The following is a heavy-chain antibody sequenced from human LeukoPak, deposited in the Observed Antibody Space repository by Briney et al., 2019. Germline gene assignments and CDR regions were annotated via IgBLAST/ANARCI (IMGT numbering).Heavy chain of an antibody. CDR3: ARDRKLRYGMDV. V-gene: IGHV1-46*01. Sequence: ASVQVSCNASGYTFTSYYMHWVRQAPGQGLEWMGIINPSGGSTSYAQKFQGRVTMTRDTSTSTVYMELSSLRSEDTAVYYCARDRKLRYGMDVWGQGTTVTVSS. J-gene: IGHJ6*02. CDR1: GYTFTSYY. D-gene: IGHD1-14*01. CDR2: INPSGGST.